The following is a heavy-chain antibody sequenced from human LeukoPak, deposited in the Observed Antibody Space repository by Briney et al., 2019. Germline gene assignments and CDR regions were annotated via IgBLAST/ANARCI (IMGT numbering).Heavy chain of an antibody. D-gene: IGHD1-7*01. Sequence: PGGSERLSCAASGFTFSSYEMNWIRQAPGKGLEWISYISSSGSSISYADSVKGRFTISRDNAKNSLNLQMNSLRAEDTVVYYCARDRLFGNLPDYWGQGTLVTVSS. J-gene: IGHJ4*02. CDR1: GFTFSSYE. V-gene: IGHV3-48*03. CDR2: ISSSGSSI. CDR3: ARDRLFGNLPDY.